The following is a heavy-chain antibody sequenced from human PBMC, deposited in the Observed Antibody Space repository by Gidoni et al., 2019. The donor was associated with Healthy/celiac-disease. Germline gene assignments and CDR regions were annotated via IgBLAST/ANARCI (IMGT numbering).Heavy chain of an antibody. V-gene: IGHV3-23*01. D-gene: IGHD5-18*01. CDR2: ISGSGGST. J-gene: IGHJ4*02. CDR1: GCTVSSYA. CDR3: ANGGYSYGSYYFDY. Sequence: EVQLLESGGGLVQPGGSLRLYCAASGCTVSSYAMSWVRQATGKGLEWVSAISGSGGSTYYADSVKGRFTISRDNSKNTLYLQMNSLRAEDTAVYYCANGGYSYGSYYFDYWGQGTLVTVSS.